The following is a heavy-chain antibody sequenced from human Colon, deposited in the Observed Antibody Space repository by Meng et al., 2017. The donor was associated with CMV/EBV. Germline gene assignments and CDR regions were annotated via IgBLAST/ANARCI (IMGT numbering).Heavy chain of an antibody. CDR3: VRSSGWSLFDY. CDR1: GYTFSDYY. D-gene: IGHD6-19*01. J-gene: IGHJ4*02. CDR2: IRSDGSAT. Sequence: QVQVMQVGAGVKGPGASVKVSCKTSGYTFSDYYMHWVRQAPGQGLEWMGWIRSDGSATNYAQKFRGRVTMTRDASVSTAYMELSGLTSDDTAVYFCVRSSGWSLFDYWGPGALVTVSS. V-gene: IGHV1-2*02.